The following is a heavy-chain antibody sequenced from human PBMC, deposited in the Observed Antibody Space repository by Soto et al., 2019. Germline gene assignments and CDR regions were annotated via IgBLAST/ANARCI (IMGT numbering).Heavy chain of an antibody. CDR2: IYYSGST. V-gene: IGHV4-59*01. Sequence: SETLSLTCTVSGGSISSYYWSWIRQPPGKGLEWIGYIYYSGSTNYNPSLKSRVTISVDTSKNQFSLKLSSVTAADTAVYYCARGSAVIDDILTGYQTPYCFDYWGQRTLVTVSS. CDR1: GGSISSYY. D-gene: IGHD3-9*01. CDR3: ARGSAVIDDILTGYQTPYCFDY. J-gene: IGHJ4*02.